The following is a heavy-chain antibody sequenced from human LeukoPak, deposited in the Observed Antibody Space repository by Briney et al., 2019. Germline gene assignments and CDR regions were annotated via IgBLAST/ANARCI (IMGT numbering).Heavy chain of an antibody. CDR2: ISGSGGST. Sequence: GGSLRLSCAASGFTFSSYAMNWVRQAPGKGLEWVSAISGSGGSTYYADSVKGRFTISRDNSKNTLYLQMNSLRAEDTAVYYCAKGTYGSGSYRPPSDYWGQGTLVTVSS. D-gene: IGHD3-10*01. CDR1: GFTFSSYA. V-gene: IGHV3-23*01. J-gene: IGHJ4*02. CDR3: AKGTYGSGSYRPPSDY.